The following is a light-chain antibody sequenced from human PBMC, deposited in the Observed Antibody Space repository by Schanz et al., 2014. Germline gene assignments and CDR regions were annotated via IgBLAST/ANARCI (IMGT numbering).Light chain of an antibody. V-gene: IGKV3-15*01. CDR1: QSVASN. Sequence: EIVMTQSPATLSLSPGERATLSCRASQSVASNLAWYQQQPGQAPRLLIYGTSTRATGIPARFSGSGSGTEFTLTISSLQSEDFALFYCQQYNNWPWTFGQGTKVEIK. CDR2: GTS. J-gene: IGKJ1*01. CDR3: QQYNNWPWT.